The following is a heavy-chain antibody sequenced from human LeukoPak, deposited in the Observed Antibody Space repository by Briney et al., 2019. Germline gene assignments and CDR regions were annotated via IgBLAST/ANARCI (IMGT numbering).Heavy chain of an antibody. CDR2: IHYGGNT. J-gene: IGHJ4*02. CDR3: ARLPGGY. Sequence: SETLSLTCTVSGGSLSSTSSYWGWIRQPPGKGLKWIGYIHYGGNTNYNPSLKSRVTISFDTSKNQFSLNLISATAADTAVYYCARLPGGYWGQGTLVIVSS. CDR1: GGSLSSTSSY. D-gene: IGHD1-26*01. V-gene: IGHV4-39*01.